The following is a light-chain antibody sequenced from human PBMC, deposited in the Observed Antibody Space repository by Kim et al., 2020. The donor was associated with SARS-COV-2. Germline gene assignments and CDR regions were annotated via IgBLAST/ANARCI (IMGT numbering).Light chain of an antibody. V-gene: IGLV2-14*03. J-gene: IGLJ1*01. CDR1: RNDIGALNY. CDR2: DVN. CDR3: SSYTTDSTLV. Sequence: GQSVTPACTGTRNDIGALNYVSWYQQPPGKPPKLVISDVNNRPSGVSDRFSGSKSDNTASLSIFGLQTEDEADYYCSSYTTDSTLVFGGGTKVTVL.